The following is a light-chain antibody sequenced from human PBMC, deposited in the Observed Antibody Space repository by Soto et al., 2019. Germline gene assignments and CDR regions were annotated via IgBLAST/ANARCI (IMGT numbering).Light chain of an antibody. Sequence: EIVLTQSPATLSLSPGDRATLSCWASQSVSSYLAFYQHKPGQAPXLLIYGASSRATGIPDRFSGSGSGTDFTLTISRLEPEDFAVFYCQHYDSLPITFGQGTRLEIK. V-gene: IGKV3-20*01. CDR2: GAS. CDR3: QHYDSLPIT. CDR1: QSVSSY. J-gene: IGKJ5*01.